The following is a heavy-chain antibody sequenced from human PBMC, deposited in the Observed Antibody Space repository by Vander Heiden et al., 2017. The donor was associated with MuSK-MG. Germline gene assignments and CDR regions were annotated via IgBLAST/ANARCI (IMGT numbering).Heavy chain of an antibody. CDR3: ARVDVDTATGRVY. CDR1: GGSISSSSYY. D-gene: IGHD5-18*01. V-gene: IGHV4-39*07. CDR2: IYYRGST. Sequence: QLQLQESGPGLVQPSETLSPPCPVSGGSISSSSYYWGWLRQPPGKGLEWIGSIYYRGSTYYNSSLKSRVTISVDTSKNQFSLKVSSVIAADTAVYYCARVDVDTATGRVYWGQGTLGTVSA. J-gene: IGHJ4*02.